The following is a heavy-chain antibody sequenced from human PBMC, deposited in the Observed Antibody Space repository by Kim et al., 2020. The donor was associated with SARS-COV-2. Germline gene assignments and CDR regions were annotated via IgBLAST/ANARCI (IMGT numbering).Heavy chain of an antibody. V-gene: IGHV3-30*02. CDR3: AKAQGSSGWYYYYGMDV. D-gene: IGHD6-19*01. Sequence: VKGRFTISRDNSKNTLYLQMNSLRAEDTAVYYCAKAQGSSGWYYYYGMDVWGQGTTVTVSS. J-gene: IGHJ6*02.